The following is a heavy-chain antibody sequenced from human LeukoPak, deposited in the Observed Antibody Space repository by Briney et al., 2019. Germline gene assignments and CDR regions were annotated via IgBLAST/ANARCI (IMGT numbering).Heavy chain of an antibody. CDR2: ISAYNGNT. V-gene: IGHV1-18*01. CDR1: GYTFTSYG. CDR3: ARDLRGRAPLGRLLPPGAFDI. Sequence: ASVKVSCKASGYTFTSYGISWVRQAPGQGLEWMGWISAYNGNTNYAQKLQCRVTMTTDTSTSTAYMELRSLRSDDTAVYYCARDLRGRAPLGRLLPPGAFDIWGQGTMVTVSS. D-gene: IGHD3-22*01. J-gene: IGHJ3*02.